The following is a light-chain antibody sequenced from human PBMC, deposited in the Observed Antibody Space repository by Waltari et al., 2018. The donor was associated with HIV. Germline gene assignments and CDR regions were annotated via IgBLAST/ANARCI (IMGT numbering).Light chain of an antibody. CDR3: QQYNSYWRT. CDR2: KAS. V-gene: IGKV1-5*03. Sequence: DIEMTQSPSTLSASVGDRVSITCRASQSISSWLAWYQQKPGKAPKLLIYKASSLESGVPSRFSGSGSGTAFTLTISSLQPDDFATYYCQQYNSYWRTFGQGTKVEIK. J-gene: IGKJ1*01. CDR1: QSISSW.